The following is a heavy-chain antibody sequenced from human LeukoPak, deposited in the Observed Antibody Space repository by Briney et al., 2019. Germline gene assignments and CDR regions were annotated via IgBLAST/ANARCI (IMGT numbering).Heavy chain of an antibody. CDR1: GFTFSSYS. CDR3: ARDSRWELPGAIFDY. D-gene: IGHD1-26*01. V-gene: IGHV3-7*01. CDR2: IKQDGSEK. Sequence: GGSLRLSCAASGFTFSSYSMNWVRQAPGKGLEWVANIKQDGSEKYYVDSVKGRFTISRDNAKNSLYLQMNSLRAEDTAVYYCARDSRWELPGAIFDYWGQGTLVTVSS. J-gene: IGHJ4*02.